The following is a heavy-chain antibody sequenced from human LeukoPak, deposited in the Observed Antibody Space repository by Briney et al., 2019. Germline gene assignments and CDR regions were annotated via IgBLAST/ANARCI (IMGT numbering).Heavy chain of an antibody. CDR2: LSSSSSVI. Sequence: GGSLRLSCAASGFTFSTYAMDWVRQAPGKGLEWVSYLSSSSSVIYHADSVKGRFTISRDNAKNSLYLQMNSLRTEDTAVYYCAKAVTLYMDVWGKGTTVTISS. CDR1: GFTFSTYA. J-gene: IGHJ6*03. CDR3: AKAVTLYMDV. D-gene: IGHD3-16*01. V-gene: IGHV3-48*01.